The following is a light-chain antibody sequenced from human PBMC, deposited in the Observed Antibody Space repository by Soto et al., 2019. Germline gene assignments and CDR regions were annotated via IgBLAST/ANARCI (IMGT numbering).Light chain of an antibody. CDR3: QQYYSYPQT. V-gene: IGKV1-8*01. J-gene: IGKJ1*01. CDR2: AAS. Sequence: AIRMTQSPSSRSASTGDRVTITCRASQGISSDLAWYQQKPGNAPKLLIYAASTXXSGVPSRFRGSGSGTDFTLTISCLQSENFATYYCQQYYSYPQTFGQGTKVDIK. CDR1: QGISSD.